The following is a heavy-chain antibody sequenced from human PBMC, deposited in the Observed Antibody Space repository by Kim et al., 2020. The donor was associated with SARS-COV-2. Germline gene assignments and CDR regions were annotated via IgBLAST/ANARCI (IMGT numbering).Heavy chain of an antibody. J-gene: IGHJ1*01. CDR1: GFTFDDYA. CDR3: AKAPGALRFLEWFSD. V-gene: IGHV3-9*01. Sequence: GGSLRLSCAASGFTFDDYAMHWVRQAPGKGLEWVSGISWNSGSIGYADSVKGRFTISRDNAKNSLYLQMNSLRAEDTALYYCAKAPGALRFLEWFSDWGQGTLVTVSS. CDR2: ISWNSGSI. D-gene: IGHD3-3*01.